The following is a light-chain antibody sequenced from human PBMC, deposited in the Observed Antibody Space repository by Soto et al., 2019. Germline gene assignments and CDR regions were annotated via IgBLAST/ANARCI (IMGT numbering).Light chain of an antibody. V-gene: IGLV1-44*01. CDR1: SSNIGSNT. CDR2: SIN. J-gene: IGLJ1*01. CDR3: AAWDDSLNGYV. Sequence: VLTQPPSASWTPGQRVTISCSGSSSNIGSNTVNWYQQLPGTAPKLLIYSINQRPSGVPDRFSGSKSGTSASLAISGLQSEDEADYYCAAWDDSLNGYVFGTGTKGTVL.